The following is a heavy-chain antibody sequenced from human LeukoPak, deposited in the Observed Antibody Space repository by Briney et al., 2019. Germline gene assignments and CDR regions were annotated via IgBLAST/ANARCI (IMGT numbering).Heavy chain of an antibody. CDR3: ARGRAPGFGHGSTYYDF. CDR1: GGSISSSSYY. Sequence: SETLSLTCTVSGGSISSSSYYWGWIRRPPGKGLEWIGSIFYSGSTYYNPPLKGRVTISEDTSKMQFSLKLSSVTAADTAVYYCARGRAPGFGHGSTYYDFWGKGTLVTVSS. D-gene: IGHD3-10*01. J-gene: IGHJ4*02. V-gene: IGHV4-39*07. CDR2: IFYSGST.